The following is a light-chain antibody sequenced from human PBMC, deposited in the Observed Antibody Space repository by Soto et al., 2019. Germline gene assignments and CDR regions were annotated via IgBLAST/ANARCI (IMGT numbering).Light chain of an antibody. Sequence: EIVLTQSPATLALSPGERATLSCRASQSVSSYLAWYQQKPGQAPRLLIYGASNRATGIPARFSGSGSGTDFTLTTSSLEPEHFAVYYCQQRSNSPLTFGGGTKVVI. CDR3: QQRSNSPLT. J-gene: IGKJ4*01. CDR2: GAS. V-gene: IGKV3-11*01. CDR1: QSVSSY.